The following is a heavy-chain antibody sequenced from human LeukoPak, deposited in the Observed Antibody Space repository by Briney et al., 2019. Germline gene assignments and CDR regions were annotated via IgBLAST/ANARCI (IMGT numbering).Heavy chain of an antibody. CDR3: ARSRDNRGYEARHLDY. CDR2: INPNSGGT. D-gene: IGHD1-14*01. CDR1: GYTFTGYY. J-gene: IGHJ4*02. Sequence: ASVKVSCTASGYTFTGYYMHWVRQAPGQGLEWMGWINPNSGGTNYAQKFQGRVTMTRDTSISTAYMELSRLTSEDTAVYYCARSRDNRGYEARHLDYWGQGTLVTVSS. V-gene: IGHV1-2*02.